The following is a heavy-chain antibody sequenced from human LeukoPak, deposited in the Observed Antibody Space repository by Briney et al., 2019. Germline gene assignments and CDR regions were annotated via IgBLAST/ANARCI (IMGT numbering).Heavy chain of an antibody. D-gene: IGHD2-2*01. CDR3: AGGRLPWGVVQH. J-gene: IGHJ1*01. Sequence: GESLKISCKGSEYSFTSYWIGWVRQMPGKGLEWMGIIYPCDSDTRYSPSYQGQVTISADKSISTAYLQWISLKASDTAMYYCAGGRLPWGVVQHWGQGTLVTVSS. CDR1: EYSFTSYW. V-gene: IGHV5-51*01. CDR2: IYPCDSDT.